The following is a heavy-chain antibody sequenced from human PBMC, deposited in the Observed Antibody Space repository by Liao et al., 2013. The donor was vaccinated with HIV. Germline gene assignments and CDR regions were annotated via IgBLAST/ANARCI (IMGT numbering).Heavy chain of an antibody. V-gene: IGHV4-30-4*08. D-gene: IGHD5-24*01. CDR1: GGSITSGDYY. Sequence: QVQLQESGPGLVKPSQTLSLTCTVSGGSITSGDYYWSWIRQTPGKGLEWIGYIYYSGGTYFNPSLKSRVTISVDSSKNQFSLKLSSVTAADTAVYYCAKLGGYNYYYFDSWGQGTLVTVSS. J-gene: IGHJ4*02. CDR3: AKLGGYNYYYFDS. CDR2: IYYSGGT.